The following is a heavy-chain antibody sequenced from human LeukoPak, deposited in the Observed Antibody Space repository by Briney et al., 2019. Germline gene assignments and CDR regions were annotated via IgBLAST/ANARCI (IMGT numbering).Heavy chain of an antibody. J-gene: IGHJ3*02. D-gene: IGHD3-9*01. CDR2: INHSGST. CDR1: GGSFSGYY. Sequence: PSETLSLTCAVYGGSFSGYYWSWIRQPPGKGLEWIGEINHSGSTNYNPSLKSRVTISVDTSKNQFSLKLSSVTAADTAVYYCASFDWLLSTAFDIWGQGTMVTVSS. CDR3: ASFDWLLSTAFDI. V-gene: IGHV4-34*01.